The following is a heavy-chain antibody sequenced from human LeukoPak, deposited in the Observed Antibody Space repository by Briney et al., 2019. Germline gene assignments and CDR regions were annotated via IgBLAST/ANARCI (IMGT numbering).Heavy chain of an antibody. J-gene: IGHJ4*02. CDR3: ARVVADHFDY. CDR1: GYSFTSYW. V-gene: IGHV5-51*01. CDR2: IYPGDSDT. D-gene: IGHD5-12*01. Sequence: GESLKISCKGSGYSFTSYWIGWVRQMPGKGLEWMGIIYPGDSDTIYSPFFQGQVTISADKSISTAYLQWNSLKASDTAMYYCARVVADHFDYWGQGTRVTVSS.